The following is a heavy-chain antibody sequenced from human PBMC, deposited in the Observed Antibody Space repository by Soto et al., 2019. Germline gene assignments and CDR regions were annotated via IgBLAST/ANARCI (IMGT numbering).Heavy chain of an antibody. CDR1: GFTFSSYW. CDR2: IKQDGSEK. J-gene: IGHJ6*02. Sequence: GGSLRLSCAASGFTFSSYWMSWVRQAPGKGLEWVANIKQDGSEKYYVDSVKGRFTISRDNAKNSLYLQMNSLRAEDTAVYYCVREARHYDYVWGSYQGYYGMDVWGQGTTVTVSS. D-gene: IGHD3-16*02. CDR3: VREARHYDYVWGSYQGYYGMDV. V-gene: IGHV3-7*01.